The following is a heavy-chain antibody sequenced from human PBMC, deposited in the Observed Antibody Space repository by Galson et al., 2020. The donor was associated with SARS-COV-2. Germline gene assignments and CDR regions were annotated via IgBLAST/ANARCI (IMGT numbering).Heavy chain of an antibody. D-gene: IGHD6-13*01. V-gene: IGHV1-2*02. CDR1: GYTFTGYY. Sequence: ASVKVSCKASGYTFTGYYMHWVRQAPGQGLEWMGWINPNSGGTNYAQKFQGRVTMTRDTSISTAYMELSRLRSDDTAVYYCARGISSTWFYGMDVWGQGTTVTVSS. CDR3: ARGISSTWFYGMDV. CDR2: INPNSGGT. J-gene: IGHJ6*02.